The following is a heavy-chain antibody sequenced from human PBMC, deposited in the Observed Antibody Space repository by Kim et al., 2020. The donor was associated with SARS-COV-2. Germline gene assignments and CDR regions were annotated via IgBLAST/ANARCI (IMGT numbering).Heavy chain of an antibody. V-gene: IGHV3-23*01. J-gene: IGHJ6*02. Sequence: GGSLRLSCAAAGFNFNIYAMSWVRQAPGKGLEWVSGIDSGSSGTTYYADSVKGRFTISRDNLKNTLFLQMNRLRGEDTAVYYCAKDDFWSGPGAPHGLDVWGQGTTVIVSS. D-gene: IGHD3-3*01. CDR1: GFNFNIYA. CDR3: AKDDFWSGPGAPHGLDV. CDR2: IDSGSSGTT.